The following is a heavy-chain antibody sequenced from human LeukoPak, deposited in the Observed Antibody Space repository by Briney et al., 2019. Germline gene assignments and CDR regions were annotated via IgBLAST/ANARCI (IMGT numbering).Heavy chain of an antibody. CDR1: GLTFSNYA. CDR2: ITGNGGNT. J-gene: IGHJ4*02. CDR3: AKKGGDDYGSGTYLAFDY. D-gene: IGHD3-10*01. Sequence: PGGSLRLSCAASGLTFSNYAMSWVRQAPGRGLEWVSAITGNGGNTHYADSVKGRFTISRDNSKNTGYLQMNSLRAEDTAIYYCAKKGGDDYGSGTYLAFDYWGQGTLVTVSS. V-gene: IGHV3-23*01.